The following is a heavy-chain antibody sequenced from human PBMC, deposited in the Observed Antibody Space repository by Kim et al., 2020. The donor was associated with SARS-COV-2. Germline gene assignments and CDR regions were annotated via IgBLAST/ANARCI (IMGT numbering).Heavy chain of an antibody. Sequence: GGSLRLSCAASGFTFSSYSMNWVRQAPGKGLEWVSSISSSSYIYYADSVKGRFTISRDNAKNSLYLQMNSLRAEDTAVYYCARDLFSGAVDGPQLYWGQGTLVTVSS. CDR3: ARDLFSGAVDGPQLY. V-gene: IGHV3-21*01. CDR1: GFTFSSYS. D-gene: IGHD1-1*01. J-gene: IGHJ4*02. CDR2: ISSSSYI.